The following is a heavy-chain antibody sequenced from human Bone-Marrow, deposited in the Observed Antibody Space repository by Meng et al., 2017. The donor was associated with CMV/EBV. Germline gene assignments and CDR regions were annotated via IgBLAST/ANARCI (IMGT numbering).Heavy chain of an antibody. J-gene: IGHJ3*02. Sequence: GGSLRLSCAASGFTVSSNYMSWVRQAPGKGLEWVSYISSSGSTIYYADSVKGRFTISRDNAKNSLYLQMNSLRAEDTAVYYCAKVRPPQQRLRFLEWLPRLDAFGIWGQGTMVTVSS. V-gene: IGHV3-11*01. CDR3: AKVRPPQQRLRFLEWLPRLDAFGI. D-gene: IGHD3-3*01. CDR2: ISSSGSTI. CDR1: GFTVSSNY.